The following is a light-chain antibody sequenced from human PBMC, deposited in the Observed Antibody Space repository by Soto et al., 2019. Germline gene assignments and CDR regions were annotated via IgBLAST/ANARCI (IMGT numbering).Light chain of an antibody. V-gene: IGLV2-18*02. CDR3: SSSTTSSTVV. CDR2: EVN. CDR1: SSDIGRYNR. J-gene: IGLJ2*01. Sequence: QSALTQPPSVSGSPGQSVTISCTGTSSDIGRYNRVSWYHQPPGATPKLIIYEVNNRPSGVPDRFSGSKSGNTASLTISGLQAEDEANYFCSSSTTSSTVVFGGGTKVTVL.